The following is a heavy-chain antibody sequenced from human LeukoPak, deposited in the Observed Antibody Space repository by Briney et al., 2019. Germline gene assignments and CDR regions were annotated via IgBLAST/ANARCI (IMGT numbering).Heavy chain of an antibody. J-gene: IGHJ4*02. Sequence: GASVKVSCKASGYTFTSYAMNWVRQAPGQGLEWMGWINTNTGNPTYAQGFTGRFVFSLDTSVSTAYLQISSLKAEDTAVYYCARDLKDYYDSSGYYYVYWGQGTLVTVSS. CDR3: ARDLKDYYDSSGYYYVY. CDR1: GYTFTSYA. D-gene: IGHD3-22*01. V-gene: IGHV7-4-1*02. CDR2: INTNTGNP.